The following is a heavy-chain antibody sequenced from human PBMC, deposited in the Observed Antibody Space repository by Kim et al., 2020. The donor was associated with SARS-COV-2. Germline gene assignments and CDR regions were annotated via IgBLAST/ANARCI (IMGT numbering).Heavy chain of an antibody. CDR3: ARRMANLAARLLKRTRYYYSGMDV. CDR1: GYTFTSYD. D-gene: IGHD6-6*01. J-gene: IGHJ6*02. CDR2: MNPNSGNT. Sequence: ASVKVSCKASGYTFTSYDINGVRQATGQGLEWMGWMNPNSGNTGYAQKFQGRVTMTRNTSISTAYMELSSLRSEDTAVYYCARRMANLAARLLKRTRYYYSGMDVWGQGTTVTVSS. V-gene: IGHV1-8*01.